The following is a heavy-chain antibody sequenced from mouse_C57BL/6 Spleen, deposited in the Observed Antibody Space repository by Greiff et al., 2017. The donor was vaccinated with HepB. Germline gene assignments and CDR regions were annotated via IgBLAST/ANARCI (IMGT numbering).Heavy chain of an antibody. V-gene: IGHV1-52*01. CDR3: ARWDNSGSSPDY. D-gene: IGHD1-1*01. CDR2: IEPTDSET. J-gene: IGHJ2*01. CDR1: GYTFTSYW. Sequence: QVQLQQPGAELVRPGSSVKLSCKASGYTFTSYWMPWVKQRPIQGLEWIGNIEPTDSETHYNQEFKDKSTLTVDKSSSTAYMQLSSLTSEDSAVYYCARWDNSGSSPDYWGQGTTLTVSS.